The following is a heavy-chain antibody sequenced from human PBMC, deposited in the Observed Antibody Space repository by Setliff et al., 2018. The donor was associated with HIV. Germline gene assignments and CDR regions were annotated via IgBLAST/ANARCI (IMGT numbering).Heavy chain of an antibody. D-gene: IGHD3-10*01. J-gene: IGHJ4*02. CDR1: GFNFRTSW. CDR3: VRRVGGRGYYFDY. V-gene: IGHV5-51*01. Sequence: SLRRPCQGSGFNFRTSWIGWVRQMPGKGLEWMGIIYPDDSETRYSPSFQGQVTMSADKSITTAYLQWTSLKASDTAMYYCVRRVGGRGYYFDYWGQGTPVTVSS. CDR2: IYPDDSET.